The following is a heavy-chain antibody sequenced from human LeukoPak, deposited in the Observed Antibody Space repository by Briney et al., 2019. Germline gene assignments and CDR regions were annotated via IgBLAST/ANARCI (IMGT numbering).Heavy chain of an antibody. Sequence: PEGSLRLSCAASAFTFSSYAMSWVRQAPGKGLEWVSTISDNGDSTYYADSVKGRFAISRDNSKNTLYLQMNSLRAEDTAVYYCAKYDYGGNPNEYYFDYWGQGTLVTVSS. CDR2: ISDNGDST. CDR3: AKYDYGGNPNEYYFDY. V-gene: IGHV3-23*01. D-gene: IGHD4-23*01. J-gene: IGHJ4*02. CDR1: AFTFSSYA.